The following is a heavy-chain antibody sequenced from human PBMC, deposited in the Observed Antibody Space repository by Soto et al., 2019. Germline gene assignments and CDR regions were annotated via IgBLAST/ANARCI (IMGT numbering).Heavy chain of an antibody. CDR3: ASTNDFWSGYSAFDI. CDR1: GYTFTGYY. CDR2: INPNSGGT. J-gene: IGHJ3*02. V-gene: IGHV1-2*04. D-gene: IGHD3-3*01. Sequence: ASVKVSCKASGYTFTGYYMHWVRQAPGQGLEWMGWINPNSGGTNYAQKFQGWVTMTRDTSISTAYMELSRLRSDDTAVYYCASTNDFWSGYSAFDIWGQGTMVTVSS.